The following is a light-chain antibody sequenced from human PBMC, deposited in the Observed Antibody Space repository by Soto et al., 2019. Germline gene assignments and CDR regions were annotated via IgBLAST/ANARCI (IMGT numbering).Light chain of an antibody. CDR2: GTN. Sequence: QSVLTQPPSVSGAPGQRVTISCIGATSDVHWYQHLPGTAPKLIIYGTNHRPSGVPDRFSGSKSGTSDSLAITGLQAEDEADYYCQSFDSSLSALYVFGTGTKGTVL. J-gene: IGLJ1*01. CDR3: QSFDSSLSALYV. CDR1: GATSD. V-gene: IGLV1-40*01.